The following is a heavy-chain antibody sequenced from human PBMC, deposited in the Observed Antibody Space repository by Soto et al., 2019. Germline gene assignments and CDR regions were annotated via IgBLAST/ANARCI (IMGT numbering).Heavy chain of an antibody. D-gene: IGHD3-16*01. J-gene: IGHJ6*02. Sequence: EVQLLESGGGLVQPGGSLRLSCAASGFTFSSYAMSWVRQAPGKGLEWGSAISGSGGSTYYADSVKGRFTISRNNSKNTLYLQINSLRAEDTAVYYCAKELKSRFVFYYYGMDVWGQGTTVTVSS. CDR3: AKELKSRFVFYYYGMDV. V-gene: IGHV3-23*01. CDR1: GFTFSSYA. CDR2: ISGSGGST.